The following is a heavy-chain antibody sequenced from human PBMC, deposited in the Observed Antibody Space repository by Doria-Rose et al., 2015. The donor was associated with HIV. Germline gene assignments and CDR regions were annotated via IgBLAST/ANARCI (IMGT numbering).Heavy chain of an antibody. Sequence: SGFTFSSYSTNWVRQAPGKGLEWVSSISSSSSYIYYADSVKGRFTISRDNAKNSLYLQMKSLRAEDTAVYYCARGLMATVRGSDAFDIWGQGTKVTVSS. CDR3: ARGLMATVRGSDAFDI. CDR2: ISSSSSYI. CDR1: GFTFSSYS. J-gene: IGHJ3*02. V-gene: IGHV3-21*01. D-gene: IGHD4-4*01.